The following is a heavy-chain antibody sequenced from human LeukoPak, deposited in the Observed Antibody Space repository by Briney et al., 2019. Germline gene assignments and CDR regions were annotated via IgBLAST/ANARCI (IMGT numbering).Heavy chain of an antibody. Sequence: GGSLRLSCAATGFTFNTFAMHWVRQAPGKGLEWLGLISYDGDKQIYPASVKGRFSFSRDNSNNTLYLQMNNLRPEDTALYYCARESHEGATRAYNWFDPWGQGTLVTVSS. V-gene: IGHV3-30-3*01. CDR3: ARESHEGATRAYNWFDP. CDR2: ISYDGDKQ. J-gene: IGHJ5*02. D-gene: IGHD1-26*01. CDR1: GFTFNTFA.